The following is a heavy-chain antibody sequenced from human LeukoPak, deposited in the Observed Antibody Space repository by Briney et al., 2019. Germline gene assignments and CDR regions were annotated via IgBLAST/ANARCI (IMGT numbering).Heavy chain of an antibody. D-gene: IGHD3-10*01. CDR2: ISSSGSTI. V-gene: IGHV3-48*03. J-gene: IGHJ5*02. CDR1: GFTFSSYE. CDR3: AKIRNVLLWFGELST. Sequence: PGGSLRLSCAASGFTFSSYEMNWVRQAPGKGLEWVSYISSSGSTIYYADSVKGRFTISRDNAKNSLYLQMNSLRAEDTAVYYCAKIRNVLLWFGELSTWGQGTLVTVSS.